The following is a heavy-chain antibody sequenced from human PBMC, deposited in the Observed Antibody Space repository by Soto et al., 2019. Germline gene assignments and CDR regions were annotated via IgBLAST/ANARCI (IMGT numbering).Heavy chain of an antibody. D-gene: IGHD1-7*01. CDR1: GFTFSSYA. CDR2: ISYDGSNK. CDR3: ARDSELELAPGLDY. J-gene: IGHJ4*02. V-gene: IGHV3-30-3*01. Sequence: HPGGSLRLSCAASGFTFSSYAMHWVRQAPGKGLEWVAVISYDGSNKYYADSVKGRFTISRDNSKNTLYLQMNSLRAEDTAVYYCARDSELELAPGLDYWGQGTLVTVSS.